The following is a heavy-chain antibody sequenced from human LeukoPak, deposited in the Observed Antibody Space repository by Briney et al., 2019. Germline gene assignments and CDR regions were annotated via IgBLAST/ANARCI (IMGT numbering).Heavy chain of an antibody. CDR3: VNLPGGGY. Sequence: GGSLRLSCAASGLTVSSNYMTWIRQAPRKGLEWVSIIYSGGNTYYADSVKGRFAISRDNSKNTVYLQMNSLRAEDTAVYYCVNLPGGGYWGREPWSPSPQ. V-gene: IGHV3-66*02. D-gene: IGHD7-27*01. CDR2: IYSGGNT. CDR1: GLTVSSNY. J-gene: IGHJ4*02.